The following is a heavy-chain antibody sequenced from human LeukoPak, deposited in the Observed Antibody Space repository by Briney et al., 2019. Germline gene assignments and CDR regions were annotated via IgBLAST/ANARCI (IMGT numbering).Heavy chain of an antibody. J-gene: IGHJ5*02. D-gene: IGHD3-16*01. V-gene: IGHV4-4*07. CDR1: GGSISSYY. CDR3: ARGHRIYAYRGWFDP. Sequence: PSETLSLTCTVSGGSISSYYWSWIRQPAGKGLEWIGRIYTSGSTNYNPSLKSRVTMSVDTSKNQFSLKLSSVTAADTAVYYCARGHRIYAYRGWFDPWGQGTLVTVSS. CDR2: IYTSGST.